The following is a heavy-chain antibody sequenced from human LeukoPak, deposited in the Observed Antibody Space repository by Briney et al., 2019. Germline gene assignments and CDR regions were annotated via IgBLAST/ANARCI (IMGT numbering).Heavy chain of an antibody. Sequence: GGSLRLSCAASGFTFSSYWMNWVRQAPGKGLEWVANIKDDGSEKYYVDSVKGRFTISRDNAKNSLYLQMNSLRAEDTAVYYCARGDSGYWDYYFDYWGQGILVTVSS. J-gene: IGHJ4*02. V-gene: IGHV3-7*01. CDR1: GFTFSSYW. CDR3: ARGDSGYWDYYFDY. D-gene: IGHD3-22*01. CDR2: IKDDGSEK.